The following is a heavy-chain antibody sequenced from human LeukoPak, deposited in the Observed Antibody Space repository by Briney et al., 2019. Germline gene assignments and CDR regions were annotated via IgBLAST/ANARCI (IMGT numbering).Heavy chain of an antibody. J-gene: IGHJ4*02. D-gene: IGHD3-16*01. Sequence: SGGSLRLSCSASGFTFTNYAMHWVRQAPGKGLEYVSVISNNGDSTYYGDSVRGRFTISRDNSRTTVFLQMTSLRAEDTAVYYCVKEDSQSPGGDYWGQGTLVTVSS. CDR3: VKEDSQSPGGDY. CDR2: ISNNGDST. CDR1: GFTFTNYA. V-gene: IGHV3-64D*09.